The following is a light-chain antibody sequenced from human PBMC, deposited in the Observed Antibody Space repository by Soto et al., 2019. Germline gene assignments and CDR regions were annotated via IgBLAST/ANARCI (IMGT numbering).Light chain of an antibody. V-gene: IGKV3-20*01. CDR3: QQYGSSPLT. CDR2: GAS. Sequence: EIVLTQSPGTLSLSPGERATLSCRASQSVKSSYLAWYQQKPGQPPRLLIYGASTRATGIPDRFIGSGCATDFTLTITRMEPEDFAVFYCQQYGSSPLTFGGGSKVEIK. J-gene: IGKJ4*01. CDR1: QSVKSSY.